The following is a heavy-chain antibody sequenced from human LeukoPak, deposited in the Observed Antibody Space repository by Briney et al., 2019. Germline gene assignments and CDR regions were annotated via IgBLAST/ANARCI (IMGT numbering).Heavy chain of an antibody. CDR3: AKEDSYCSSSSCYSFDS. D-gene: IGHD2-2*02. J-gene: IGHJ4*02. Sequence: GGSLRLSCAASGFTFSNYAMSWVRQAPXXXXXXXXXIXAGGESTYSADPVKGRSTVSRDNSKNTLYVQMNSLRVEDTALYYCAKEDSYCSSSSCYSFDSWGQGTLVTVSS. CDR2: IXAGGEST. CDR1: GFTFSNYA. V-gene: IGHV3-23*01.